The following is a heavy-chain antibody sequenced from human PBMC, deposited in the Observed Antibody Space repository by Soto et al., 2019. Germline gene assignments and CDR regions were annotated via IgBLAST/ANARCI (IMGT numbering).Heavy chain of an antibody. D-gene: IGHD3-3*01. CDR3: AKDENDFWSGPSQALFDY. CDR2: ISYDGSNK. Sequence: GGSLRLSCAASGFTFSSYGMHWVRQAPGKGLEWVAVISYDGSNKYYADSVKGRFTISRDNSKNTLYLQMNSLRAEDTAVYYCAKDENDFWSGPSQALFDYWGQGTLVTSPQ. V-gene: IGHV3-30*18. CDR1: GFTFSSYG. J-gene: IGHJ4*02.